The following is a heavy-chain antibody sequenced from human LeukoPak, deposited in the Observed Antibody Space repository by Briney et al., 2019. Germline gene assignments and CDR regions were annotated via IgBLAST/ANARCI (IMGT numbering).Heavy chain of an antibody. Sequence: AGGSLRLSCAVSGFTFSSCGMHWLRQAPGKGLEWVAFIDYDGRNELYGDSVKGRFTISRDNSKNTLYLQMNSLRGDDTAVYYCAKEGIDAFDVWGQGTMVTVSS. J-gene: IGHJ3*01. CDR3: AKEGIDAFDV. CDR2: IDYDGRNE. V-gene: IGHV3-30*02. CDR1: GFTFSSCG.